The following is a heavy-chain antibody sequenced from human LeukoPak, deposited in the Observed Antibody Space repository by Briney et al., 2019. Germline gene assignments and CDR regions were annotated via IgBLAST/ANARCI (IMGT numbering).Heavy chain of an antibody. Sequence: GRSLRLSCAASGFSFSSYGMHWVRQAPGKGLEWVAVIWYDGSKKYYADSVKGRFIISRDNSRNTLYLQMNSLRAEDTAVYYCARGGRRGSGSYYFDNWGQGTLVPVSS. D-gene: IGHD6-25*01. CDR1: GFSFSSYG. V-gene: IGHV3-33*01. J-gene: IGHJ4*02. CDR3: ARGGRRGSGSYYFDN. CDR2: IWYDGSKK.